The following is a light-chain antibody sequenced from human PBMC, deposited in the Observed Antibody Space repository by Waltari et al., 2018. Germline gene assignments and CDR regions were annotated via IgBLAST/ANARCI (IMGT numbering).Light chain of an antibody. J-gene: IGKJ4*01. CDR2: DAS. V-gene: IGKV3-11*01. CDR3: QQRINWPLT. CDR1: QSVSRY. Sequence: EIVLTQSPATLSLSPGARATLSCRASQSVSRYLAWYQQKPGQAPRLLIYDASNRATGIPARISGSGSGTDFTLTISSLEPEDFAVYYCQQRINWPLTFGGGTKVEIK.